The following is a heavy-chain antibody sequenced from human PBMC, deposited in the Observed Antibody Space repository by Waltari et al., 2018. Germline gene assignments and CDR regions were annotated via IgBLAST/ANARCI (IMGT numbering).Heavy chain of an antibody. CDR3: ARDQADGTIAYFEY. V-gene: IGHV3-7*01. CDR1: GISFSQYW. D-gene: IGHD6-13*01. J-gene: IGHJ4*02. Sequence: EVLLVESGGDLVQPGGSLRLSCATSGISFSQYWMSWVRQSPGKGREWVATIKNDGTDKYYVDSVKGRFTVSRDNAKSSLYLQMNSLRVEDTAIYYCARDQADGTIAYFEYWGQGTLVTVSS. CDR2: IKNDGTDK.